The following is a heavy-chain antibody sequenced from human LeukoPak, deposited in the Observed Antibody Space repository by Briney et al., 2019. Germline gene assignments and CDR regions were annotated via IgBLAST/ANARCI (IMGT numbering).Heavy chain of an antibody. Sequence: SETLSLTCTVSGASVSSANYWSWIRQPPGKGVEWIAHIYNGVNTNYNPSLKSRVTISVDTSKNQFSLRLNSVTAADTAVYYCARSRAFNSGAFDPWGQGSLVTVSS. V-gene: IGHV4-61*01. CDR2: IYNGVNT. CDR1: GASVSSANY. D-gene: IGHD1-26*01. J-gene: IGHJ5*02. CDR3: ARSRAFNSGAFDP.